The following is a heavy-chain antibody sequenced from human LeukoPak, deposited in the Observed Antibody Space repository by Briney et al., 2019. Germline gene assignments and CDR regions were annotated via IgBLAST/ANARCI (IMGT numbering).Heavy chain of an antibody. D-gene: IGHD2-8*01. Sequence: GASVKVSCRASGYTFANYGISWVRQAPGQGLEWMGWISGYNGNTNYARKLQGRVTMTTDTSTSTVYMELRSLRSEDTAVYYCARDRLGYCTNGVCPGGDYWGQGTLVTVSS. V-gene: IGHV1-18*01. CDR3: ARDRLGYCTNGVCPGGDY. J-gene: IGHJ4*02. CDR2: ISGYNGNT. CDR1: GYTFANYG.